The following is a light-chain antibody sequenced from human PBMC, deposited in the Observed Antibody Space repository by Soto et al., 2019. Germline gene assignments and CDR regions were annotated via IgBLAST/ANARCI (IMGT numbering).Light chain of an antibody. Sequence: QSVLTQSPSASGAPGQRVTIPCTGTSSNIGAGFDVHWYQHLPGTAPKLLIYGNNHRPSGVPDRFSGSKSGTSASLAITGLQAEDEADYSCQSFDTSLGRSVFGGGTKLTVL. V-gene: IGLV1-40*01. CDR1: SSNIGAGFD. CDR2: GNN. J-gene: IGLJ2*01. CDR3: QSFDTSLGRSV.